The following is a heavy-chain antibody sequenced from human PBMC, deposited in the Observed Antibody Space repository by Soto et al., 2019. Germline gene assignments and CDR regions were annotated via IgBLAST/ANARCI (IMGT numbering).Heavy chain of an antibody. D-gene: IGHD4-17*01. CDR1: GGSISSYY. J-gene: IGHJ6*02. V-gene: IGHV4-59*01. Sequence: PSETLSLTCTVSGGSISSYYWTWVRQPPGKGLEWIGYVESSGSTSYNPSLMSRVTISVDTSKSQFSLKLTSVTAADTAVYYCARGGVTTVVIPKYYYFGLDVWGQGTTVTVSS. CDR3: ARGGVTTVVIPKYYYFGLDV. CDR2: VESSGST.